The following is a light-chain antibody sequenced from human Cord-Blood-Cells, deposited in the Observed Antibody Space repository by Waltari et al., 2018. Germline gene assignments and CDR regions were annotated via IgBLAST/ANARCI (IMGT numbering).Light chain of an antibody. J-gene: IGKJ2*01. CDR1: QSVSSN. CDR3: QQYNNWPYT. CDR2: GAS. V-gene: IGKV3-15*01. Sequence: EIVMTQSPATLSASPGERAPLSCRASQSVSSNLAWYQQKPGQAPRLLIYGASTRATGIPARFSGSGSGTEFTLTISSLQSEDFAVYYCQQYNNWPYTFGQGTKLEIK.